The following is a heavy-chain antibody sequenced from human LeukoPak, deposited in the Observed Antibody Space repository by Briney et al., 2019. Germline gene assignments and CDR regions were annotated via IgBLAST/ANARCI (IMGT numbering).Heavy chain of an antibody. CDR2: LYWDDDE. Sequence: SGPTLVNPTQTLTLTCTISGFSLSTSGVGVAWIRQPPGKALEWLALLYWDDDERYSPSLKSRLTITKDTSKNQVVLTMTNMDPVDTATYYCAHRTSMVGGVMSYNWFDPWGQGTLVTVSS. J-gene: IGHJ5*02. CDR1: GFSLSTSGVG. D-gene: IGHD3-10*01. CDR3: AHRTSMVGGVMSYNWFDP. V-gene: IGHV2-5*02.